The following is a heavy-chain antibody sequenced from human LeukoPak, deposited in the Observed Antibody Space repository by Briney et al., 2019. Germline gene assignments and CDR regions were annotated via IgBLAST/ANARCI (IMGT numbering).Heavy chain of an antibody. V-gene: IGHV3-74*01. CDR3: AKDGGPSGQCLDY. CDR1: GFTFSNSW. CDR2: INPDGSSS. J-gene: IGHJ4*02. D-gene: IGHD3-16*01. Sequence: GGSLRLSCAASGFTFSNSWMQWVRQAPGKGLVWVSRINPDGSSSGYADSVKGRFTISRDNAKNSLYLQMNSLRAEDTALYYCAKDGGPSGQCLDYWGQGTLVTVSS.